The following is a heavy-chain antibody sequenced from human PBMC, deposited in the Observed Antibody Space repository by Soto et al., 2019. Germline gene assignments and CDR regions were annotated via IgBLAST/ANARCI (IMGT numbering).Heavy chain of an antibody. J-gene: IGHJ4*02. V-gene: IGHV3-48*01. D-gene: IGHD3-22*01. CDR3: ARDYDSSGYPRYYFDY. CDR2: ISSSSSTI. Sequence: SLRLSCAASGFTFSTYDMNWVRQAPGKGLEWVSYISSSSSTIYYADSVKGRFTISRDNSKNTLYLQMNSLRAEDTAVYYCARDYDSSGYPRYYFDYWGQGTLVTVSS. CDR1: GFTFSTYD.